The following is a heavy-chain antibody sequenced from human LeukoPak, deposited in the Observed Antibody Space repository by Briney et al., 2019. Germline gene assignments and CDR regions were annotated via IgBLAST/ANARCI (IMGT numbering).Heavy chain of an antibody. Sequence: PSETLSLTCTVSGDSISRSTYYWAWIRQPPGKGLEWIGSVYYGRSPYFNPSLESRATISVDTSKNHFSLKMSSVTAADTAVYYCARQSIAVADGYYFDYWGQGTLVTVSS. V-gene: IGHV4-39*01. J-gene: IGHJ4*02. CDR2: VYYGRSP. CDR1: GDSISRSTYY. CDR3: ARQSIAVADGYYFDY. D-gene: IGHD6-19*01.